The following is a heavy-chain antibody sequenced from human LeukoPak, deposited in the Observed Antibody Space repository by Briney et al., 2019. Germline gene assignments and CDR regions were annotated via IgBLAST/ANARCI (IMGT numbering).Heavy chain of an antibody. CDR2: INHSGST. D-gene: IGHD3-22*01. CDR3: AMIVVVIRAFDY. V-gene: IGHV4-34*01. J-gene: IGHJ4*02. Sequence: SETLSLTCAVYGGSFSGYYWSWIRQPPGKGLEWIGEINHSGSTNYNPSLKSRVTISVDTSKNQFSLKLSSVTAADTAVYYCAMIVVVIRAFDYWGQGTLATVSS. CDR1: GGSFSGYY.